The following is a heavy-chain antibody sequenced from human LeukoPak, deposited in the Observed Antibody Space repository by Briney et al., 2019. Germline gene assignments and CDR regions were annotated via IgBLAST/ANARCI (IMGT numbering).Heavy chain of an antibody. V-gene: IGHV3-30*02. D-gene: IGHD6-13*01. CDR1: GFTFKNYG. Sequence: GTSLRLSCAASGFTFKNYGMHWVRQAPGKGLEWVAFIRYDGSNKYYADSVKGRFTISRDNSKNTLYLQMNSLRAEDTAVYYCAKDREQQLGYYYYMDVWGKGTTVTISS. J-gene: IGHJ6*03. CDR2: IRYDGSNK. CDR3: AKDREQQLGYYYYMDV.